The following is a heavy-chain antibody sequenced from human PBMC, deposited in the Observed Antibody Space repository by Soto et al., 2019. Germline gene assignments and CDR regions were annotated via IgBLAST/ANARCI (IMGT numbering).Heavy chain of an antibody. V-gene: IGHV1-69*12. CDR1: GGTFSSYA. D-gene: IGHD6-6*01. CDR2: IIPIFGTA. Sequence: QVQLVQSGAEVKKPGSSVKVSCKASGGTFSSYAISWVRQAPGQGLEWMGGIIPIFGTANYAQKFQGRVTLTEDEFTSTAYMELSSQRSEDTARYSVSSPWKYISSSGHFEHWGQGTLVTVSS. J-gene: IGHJ1*01. CDR3: SSPWKYISSSGHFEH.